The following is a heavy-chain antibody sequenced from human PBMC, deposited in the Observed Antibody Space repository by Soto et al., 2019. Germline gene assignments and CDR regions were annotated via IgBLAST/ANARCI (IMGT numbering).Heavy chain of an antibody. D-gene: IGHD3-9*01. V-gene: IGHV1-18*01. CDR3: ARDPPHDYFLTGYSYPFYF. CDR2: ISAYNGNT. CDR1: GYTFTSYG. J-gene: IGHJ4*02. Sequence: GASVKVSCKASGYTFTSYGISWVRQAPGQGLEWMGWISAYNGNTNYAQKLQGRVTMTTDTSTSTAYMELRSLRSDDTAVYYCARDPPHDYFLTGYSYPFYFWGQGTLVTVSS.